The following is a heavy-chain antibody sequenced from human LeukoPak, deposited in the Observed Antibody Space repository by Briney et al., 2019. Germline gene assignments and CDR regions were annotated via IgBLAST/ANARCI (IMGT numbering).Heavy chain of an antibody. CDR1: GGSISSSSYY. Sequence: PSETLSLTCTVSGGSISSSSYYWGWIRQPPGKGLEWIGSIYYSGSTYYNPSLKSRVTISVATSKNQFSLKLSSVTAADAAVYYCARAVPATAATFDYWGPGTLVTVSS. J-gene: IGHJ4*02. CDR2: IYYSGST. D-gene: IGHD2-2*01. CDR3: ARAVPATAATFDY. V-gene: IGHV4-39*07.